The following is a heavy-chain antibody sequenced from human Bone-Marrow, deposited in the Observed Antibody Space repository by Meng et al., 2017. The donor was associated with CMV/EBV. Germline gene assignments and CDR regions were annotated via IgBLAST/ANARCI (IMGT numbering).Heavy chain of an antibody. CDR1: GYTFINFG. V-gene: IGHV1-18*01. CDR2: ISTYNGNT. D-gene: IGHD1-1*01. J-gene: IGHJ4*02. CDR3: ARDRYNWDLDY. Sequence: ASVKVSCKASGYTFINFGFSWVRQVPGQGLQWMGWISTYNGNTNYAQRLQGRVTLTTDTSTSTAYMELRSLRSDDTAVYYCARDRYNWDLDYWGQGTLVTVSS.